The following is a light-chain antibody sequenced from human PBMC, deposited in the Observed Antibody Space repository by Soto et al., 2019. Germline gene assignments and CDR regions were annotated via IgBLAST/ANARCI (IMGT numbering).Light chain of an antibody. Sequence: DIQMTQSPSTLSASVGDRVTITCRASQSITSWLAWYQQKPGKAPKLLMYDGATLESGVPSRFSDSGSETEFALTISSLQPDDFATYYCQQYNSYSLTFGQGTKLEIK. J-gene: IGKJ2*01. V-gene: IGKV1-5*01. CDR1: QSITSW. CDR2: DGA. CDR3: QQYNSYSLT.